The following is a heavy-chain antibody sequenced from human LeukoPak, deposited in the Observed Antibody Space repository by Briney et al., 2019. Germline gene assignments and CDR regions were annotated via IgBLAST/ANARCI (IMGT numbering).Heavy chain of an antibody. D-gene: IGHD3-3*01. CDR3: AKGVGSVNYDFWSGYCAFDY. CDR1: GFTFSSYG. CDR2: IWYDGSNK. J-gene: IGHJ4*02. Sequence: GGSLRLSCAASGFTFSSYGMHWVRQAPGKGLEWVAVIWYDGSNKYYADSVKGRFTISRDNAKNSLYLQMNSLRAEDTAVYYCAKGVGSVNYDFWSGYCAFDYWGQGTLVTVSS. V-gene: IGHV3-33*03.